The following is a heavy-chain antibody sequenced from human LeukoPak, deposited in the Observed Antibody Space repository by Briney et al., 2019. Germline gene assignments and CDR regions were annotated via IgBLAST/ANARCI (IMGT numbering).Heavy chain of an antibody. CDR1: GFTFRTDS. CDR3: AKGVLDDSSGWPNWFDP. J-gene: IGHJ5*02. Sequence: GGSLRLSCAASGFTFRTDSMSWVRQAPGKGLEWVLTIIGSGGNTYYADSVKGRFTISRDNSKTTLYLQMNSLRAEDTAVYYCAKGVLDDSSGWPNWFDPWGQGTLVAVSS. D-gene: IGHD3-22*01. V-gene: IGHV3-23*01. CDR2: IIGSGGNT.